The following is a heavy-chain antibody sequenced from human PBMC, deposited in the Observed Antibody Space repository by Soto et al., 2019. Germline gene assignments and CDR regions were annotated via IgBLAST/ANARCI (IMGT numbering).Heavy chain of an antibody. CDR3: ARRYGSAIDY. CDR1: GSTISSWY. V-gene: IGHV4-59*08. J-gene: IGHJ4*02. Sequence: QVQLQESGPGLVKPSETLSLTCTVSGSTISSWYWSWIRQPPGKGLEWIGHIYYSGSTNCNPSLKSRVTISVDTSKNQFSLKLSSVTAADTAVYYCARRYGSAIDYWGQGTLVTVSS. CDR2: IYYSGST. D-gene: IGHD1-26*01.